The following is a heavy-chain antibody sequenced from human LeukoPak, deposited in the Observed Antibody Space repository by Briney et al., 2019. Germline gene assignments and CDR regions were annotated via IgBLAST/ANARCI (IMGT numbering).Heavy chain of an antibody. J-gene: IGHJ3*02. CDR1: GFTFSAYS. CDR2: ISSRSFTI. V-gene: IGHV3-48*02. D-gene: IGHD6-19*01. Sequence: GGSLRLSCAASGFTFSAYSMNWVRQAPGKGLDWVSYISSRSFTIYYADSVKGRFTITRDNAKNSLYLEMNSLRDEDTAVYYCARSVIAVAGYDAFDIWGQGTVVTVSS. CDR3: ARSVIAVAGYDAFDI.